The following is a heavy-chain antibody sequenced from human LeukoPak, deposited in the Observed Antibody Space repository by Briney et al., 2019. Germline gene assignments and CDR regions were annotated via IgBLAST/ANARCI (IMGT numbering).Heavy chain of an antibody. J-gene: IGHJ3*01. CDR1: GGSFSGYY. CDR3: VGEKSFFGEAF. D-gene: IGHD3-10*01. CDR2: INHSGST. Sequence: ASETLSLTCAVYGGSFSGYYWSWIRQPPGKGLEWIGEINHSGSTNYNPSLKSRVTISVDTSKNQFSLKVNSVTAADTAVYYCVGEKSFFGEAFWSQGTMVTVSS. V-gene: IGHV4-34*01.